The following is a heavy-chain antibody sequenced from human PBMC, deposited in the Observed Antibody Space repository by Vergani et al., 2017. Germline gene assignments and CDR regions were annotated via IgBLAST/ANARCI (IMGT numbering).Heavy chain of an antibody. D-gene: IGHD1-1*01. Sequence: QAHLVESGGGVVQPGRSLRLSCVVSGFPSSYYGMHWVRQAPGKGLEWVAVISYDGTQKYYADSVKGRFTISRDNSKSTLYLQMNSLRTEDTAVYYCATKSCGTPGCQIGYFREWGQGTLVTVSS. J-gene: IGHJ1*01. CDR3: ATKSCGTPGCQIGYFRE. CDR2: ISYDGTQK. CDR1: GFPSSYYG. V-gene: IGHV3-30*03.